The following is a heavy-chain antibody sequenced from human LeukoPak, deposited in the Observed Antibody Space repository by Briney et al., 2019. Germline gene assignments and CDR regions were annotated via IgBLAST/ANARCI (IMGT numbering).Heavy chain of an antibody. D-gene: IGHD5-18*01. V-gene: IGHV3-66*01. CDR3: ARERGYSYGYDY. Sequence: GGSLRLSCAASGFTVSSNYMSWVHQARGKGLEWVSVIYSGGSTYYADSVKGRFTISRDNSKNTLYLQMNSLRAEDTAVYYCARERGYSYGYDYWGQGTLVTVSS. CDR2: IYSGGST. CDR1: GFTVSSNY. J-gene: IGHJ4*02.